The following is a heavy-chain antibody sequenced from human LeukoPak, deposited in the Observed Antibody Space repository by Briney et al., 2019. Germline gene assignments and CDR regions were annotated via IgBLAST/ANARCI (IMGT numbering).Heavy chain of an antibody. CDR1: GYTLTESS. J-gene: IGHJ6*03. Sequence: ASVKVSCKVSGYTLTESSMHWVRQAPGKGLEWMGGFDPEDGETIYAQKFQGRVTMTEDTSTDTAYMELSSLRAEDTAVYYCARVRSDYSRWAMYYYYYMDVWGKGTTVTVSS. CDR2: FDPEDGET. V-gene: IGHV1-24*01. CDR3: ARVRSDYSRWAMYYYYYMDV. D-gene: IGHD4-11*01.